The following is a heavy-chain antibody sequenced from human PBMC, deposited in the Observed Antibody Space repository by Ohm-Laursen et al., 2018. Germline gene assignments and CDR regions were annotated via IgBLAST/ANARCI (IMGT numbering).Heavy chain of an antibody. V-gene: IGHV4-4*07. CDR2: IYSTGST. J-gene: IGHJ5*02. CDR1: GGSISTYY. CDR3: ARAQNTMVRGVIPRPNWFDP. Sequence: SETLSLTCTVSGGSISTYYWSWIRQPAGRGLEWIGRIYSTGSTNYNPSLKSRVTISVDTSKNQLSLKLSSVTAADTAVYYCARAQNTMVRGVIPRPNWFDPWGQGTLVTVSS. D-gene: IGHD3-10*01.